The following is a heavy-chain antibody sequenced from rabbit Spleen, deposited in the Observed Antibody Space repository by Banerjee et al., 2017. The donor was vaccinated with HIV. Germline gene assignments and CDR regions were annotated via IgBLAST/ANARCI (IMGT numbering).Heavy chain of an antibody. CDR1: GFTINSYYW. V-gene: IGHV1S45*01. CDR3: ARGDDIIRGGNL. CDR2: IATGSGYT. Sequence: QEQLVESGGGLVQPGGSLTLTCTASGFTINSYYWMGWVRQAPGKGLEWIGCIATGSGYTYYASWAKGRFTISKPSSTTVTLQVTSLTAADTATYFCARGDDIIRGGNLWGQGTLVTVS. J-gene: IGHJ4*01. D-gene: IGHD1-1*01.